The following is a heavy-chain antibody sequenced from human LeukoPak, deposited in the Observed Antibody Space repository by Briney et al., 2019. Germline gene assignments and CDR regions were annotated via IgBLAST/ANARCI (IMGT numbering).Heavy chain of an antibody. CDR1: GFTVSSNY. V-gene: IGHV3-53*01. CDR3: ARDITGAHDAFDI. J-gene: IGHJ3*02. D-gene: IGHD1-20*01. Sequence: GGSLRLSCAASGFTVSSNYMTWVRQAPGKGLGWVSVIYSGGSTYYADSVKGRFTISRDNSKNTLYLQMNSLRAEDTAVYYCARDITGAHDAFDIWGQGTMVTVSS. CDR2: IYSGGST.